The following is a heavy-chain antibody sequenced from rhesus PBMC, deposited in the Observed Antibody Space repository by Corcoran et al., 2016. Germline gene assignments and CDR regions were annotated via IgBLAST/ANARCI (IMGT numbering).Heavy chain of an antibody. CDR1: GFTFTTYA. D-gene: IGHD4-11*01. J-gene: IGHJ4*01. Sequence: DVQLVESGGGLVTPGGSLRLSCVASGFTFTTYATHWVRQAPGEGLEWVSVISASGDATYSADSVKGRFTISRDNAKNSLFLQMNSLRAEDTAVYYCTHYQRGYWGQGVLVTVSS. V-gene: IGHV3-100*02. CDR3: THYQRGY. CDR2: ISASGDAT.